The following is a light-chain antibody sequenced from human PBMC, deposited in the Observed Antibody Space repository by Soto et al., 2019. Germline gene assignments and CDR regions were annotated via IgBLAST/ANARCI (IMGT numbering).Light chain of an antibody. CDR2: GND. Sequence: QSVLTQPPSVSGAPGQRVTISCTGTSSNIGAGYEVHWYHQLPGTAPKFLVSGNDNRPSGVPDRLSASKSGTSGSLAITGRQTEDEGHYYCQSYDRGLTAYVFGTGTKLTDL. J-gene: IGLJ1*01. V-gene: IGLV1-40*01. CDR3: QSYDRGLTAYV. CDR1: SSNIGAGYE.